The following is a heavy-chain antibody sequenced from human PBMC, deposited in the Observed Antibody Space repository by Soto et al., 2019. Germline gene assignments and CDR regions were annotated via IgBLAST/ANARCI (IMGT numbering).Heavy chain of an antibody. D-gene: IGHD3-22*01. CDR2: IYPGDSDT. CDR1: GYSFTSYW. J-gene: IGHJ4*02. CDR3: ARPSSYYDSSGYYLDS. V-gene: IGHV5-51*01. Sequence: PGESLKISCKGSGYSFTSYWIGWGRQMPGKGLEWMVIIYPGDSDTRYSPSFQGQVTISADKSINTAYLQWSSLKASDTAMYYCARPSSYYDSSGYYLDSWGQGTLVTVSS.